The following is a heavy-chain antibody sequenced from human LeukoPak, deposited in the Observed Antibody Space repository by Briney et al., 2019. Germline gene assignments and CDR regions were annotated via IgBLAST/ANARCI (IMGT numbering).Heavy chain of an antibody. CDR2: INHSGST. CDR1: GGTFSGYY. D-gene: IGHD1-1*01. Sequence: SETLSLTCAVYGGTFSGYYWSWIRQPPGKGLEWIGEINHSGSTNYNPSLKSRVTISVDTSKNQFSLKLSSVTAADTAVYYCARPVPSRLGWFDPWGQGTLVTVSS. J-gene: IGHJ5*02. CDR3: ARPVPSRLGWFDP. V-gene: IGHV4-34*01.